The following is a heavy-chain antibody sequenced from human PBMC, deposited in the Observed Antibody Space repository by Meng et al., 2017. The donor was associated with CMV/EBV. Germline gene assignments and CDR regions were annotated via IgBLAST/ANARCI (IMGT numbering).Heavy chain of an antibody. D-gene: IGHD2-2*01. CDR2: ISAYNGNT. CDR1: GYTFTSYG. Sequence: ASVKVSCKASGYTFTSYGISWVRPAPGQGLEWMGWISAYNGNTNYAQKLQGRVTMTTDTSTSTAYIELRSLRSEDTAVYYCARRDVVVPAAMYWFDPWGQGTLVTVSS. J-gene: IGHJ5*02. V-gene: IGHV1-18*01. CDR3: ARRDVVVPAAMYWFDP.